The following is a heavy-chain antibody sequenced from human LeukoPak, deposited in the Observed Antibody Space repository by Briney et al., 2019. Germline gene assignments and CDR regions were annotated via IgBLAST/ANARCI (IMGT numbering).Heavy chain of an antibody. D-gene: IGHD1-1*01. J-gene: IGHJ5*02. CDR2: INPNSGGT. CDR3: ARVRVQLERRDWFDP. Sequence: ASVKVSCKASGYTFTGYYMHWVRQAPGQGLEWMGWINPNSGGTNYAKKFQGRVTMTRDTSISTAYMELSRLRSDDTAVYYCARVRVQLERRDWFDPWGQGTLVTVSS. CDR1: GYTFTGYY. V-gene: IGHV1-2*02.